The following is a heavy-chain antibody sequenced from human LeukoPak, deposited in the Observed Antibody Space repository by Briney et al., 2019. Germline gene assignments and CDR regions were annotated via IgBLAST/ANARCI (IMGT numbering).Heavy chain of an antibody. J-gene: IGHJ5*02. CDR1: GYSFTSYW. V-gene: IGHV5-51*01. D-gene: IGHD1-26*01. CDR3: ARHSERNSGSSPFDP. Sequence: GESLKISCKGSGYSFTSYWIGWVRQMPGKGLEWMGIIYPGDSDTRYSPSFQGQVTISADKSISTAYLQWSSLKASDTAMYYCARHSERNSGSSPFDPWGQGTLVTVSS. CDR2: IYPGDSDT.